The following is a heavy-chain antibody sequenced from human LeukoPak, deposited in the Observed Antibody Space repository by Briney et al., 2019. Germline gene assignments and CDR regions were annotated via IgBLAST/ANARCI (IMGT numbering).Heavy chain of an antibody. CDR2: ISAYNGNT. CDR1: GYTFTSYG. V-gene: IGHV1-18*01. Sequence: ASVMVSCKASGYTFTSYGISWVRQAPGQGLEWMGWISAYNGNTNYAQKLQGRVTMTTDTSTSTAYMELRSLRSDDTAVYYCASTRGWYGVGAFDIWGQGTMVTVSS. CDR3: ASTRGWYGVGAFDI. D-gene: IGHD6-19*01. J-gene: IGHJ3*02.